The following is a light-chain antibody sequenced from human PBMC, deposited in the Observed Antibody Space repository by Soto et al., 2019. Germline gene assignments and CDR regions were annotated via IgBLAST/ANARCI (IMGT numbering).Light chain of an antibody. V-gene: IGKV3-20*01. CDR3: QQYASSLWR. Sequence: ATLARRARWKIYGAYLGWYQQKPGQAPRLLIYGASSRATGIPDRFSGSGSGTDFTLTVCSLEPEDFAVYYCQQYASSLWRFGQGAQVEIK. CDR1: WKIYGAY. CDR2: GAS. J-gene: IGKJ1*01.